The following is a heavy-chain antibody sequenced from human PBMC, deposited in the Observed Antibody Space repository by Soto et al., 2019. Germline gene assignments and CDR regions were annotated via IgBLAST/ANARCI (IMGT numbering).Heavy chain of an antibody. D-gene: IGHD5-12*01. CDR1: GYTFSDYY. Sequence: ASVKVSCKASGYTFSDYYIHWVRQAPGQGLEWMGWINPNSGGTNYAQKFQGWVTMTRDTSISTAYMELSRLRSDDTAVYYCARDMSGYDPEVGGYYYGMGVWGQGTTVTVSS. J-gene: IGHJ6*02. CDR2: INPNSGGT. V-gene: IGHV1-2*04. CDR3: ARDMSGYDPEVGGYYYGMGV.